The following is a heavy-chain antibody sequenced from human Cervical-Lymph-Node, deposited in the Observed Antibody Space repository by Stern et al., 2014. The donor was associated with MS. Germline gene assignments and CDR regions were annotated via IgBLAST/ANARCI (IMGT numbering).Heavy chain of an antibody. CDR2: IDDTGRT. Sequence: VQLEESGPGLVKPSETLSRTCTVSGGSISSSYYWGWIRQSSGKGLEWIGSIDDTGRTFYNPSLKSRVTLSVNTSKNQLSLKLSSVTAADTAVYYCVRQVTVRSRFDYWGQGTLVTVSS. CDR1: GGSISSSYY. V-gene: IGHV4-39*01. J-gene: IGHJ4*02. CDR3: VRQVTVRSRFDY. D-gene: IGHD4-11*01.